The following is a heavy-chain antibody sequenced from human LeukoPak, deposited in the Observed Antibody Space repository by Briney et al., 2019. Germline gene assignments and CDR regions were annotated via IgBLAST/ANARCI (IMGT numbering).Heavy chain of an antibody. J-gene: IGHJ4*02. Sequence: GGSLRLSCAASGFTFSSYAMSWVRQAPGKGLEWVSAISGSGGSTYYADSVKGRFTISRDNSKNTLYLQMNSLRAEDTAVYYCAKMPVSYSSGWTTFDYWGRGTLVTVSS. D-gene: IGHD6-19*01. CDR2: ISGSGGST. CDR3: AKMPVSYSSGWTTFDY. V-gene: IGHV3-23*01. CDR1: GFTFSSYA.